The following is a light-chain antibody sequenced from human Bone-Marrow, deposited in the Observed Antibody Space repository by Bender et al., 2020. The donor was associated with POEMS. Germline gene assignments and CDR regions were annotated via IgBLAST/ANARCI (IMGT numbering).Light chain of an antibody. Sequence: QSALTQSASVSGSPGHSITISCTGTSSDVCPYKYVSCYQQPSGKAPKLMIYHFSDRPSGVSNRFSGSKSGNTACLTISGLQAKDEADYYCSSYTEATYQDFETRTKVTV. V-gene: IGLV2-14*01. CDR1: SSDVCPYKY. CDR3: SSYTEATYQD. J-gene: IGLJ1*01. CDR2: HFS.